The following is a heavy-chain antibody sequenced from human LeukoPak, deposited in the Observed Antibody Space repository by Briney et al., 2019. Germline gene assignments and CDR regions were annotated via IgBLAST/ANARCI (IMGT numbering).Heavy chain of an antibody. D-gene: IGHD3/OR15-3a*01. CDR1: GLSFSTFA. Sequence: PGGSLRLSCAASGLSFSTFAMSWVRQGPARGLEWVSYISSSGSTIYYADSVKGRFTISRDNAKNSLYLQMNSLRAEDTAVYYCWTGYYFPGFYVYYYYYMDVWGKGTTVTVSS. CDR2: ISSSGSTI. V-gene: IGHV3-11*01. CDR3: WTGYYFPGFYVYYYYYMDV. J-gene: IGHJ6*03.